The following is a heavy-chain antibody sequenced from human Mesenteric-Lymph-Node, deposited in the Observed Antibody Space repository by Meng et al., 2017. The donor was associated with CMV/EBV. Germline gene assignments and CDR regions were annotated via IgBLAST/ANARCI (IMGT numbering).Heavy chain of an antibody. CDR2: INHSGST. J-gene: IGHJ4*02. CDR1: GWSFSGFV. D-gene: IGHD4-23*01. V-gene: IGHV4-34*01. CDR3: ARHQRWLKSEWGVNY. Sequence: QVQLQQEGAAVCKPWDSLHLTCAVSGWSFSGFVWRWTRQPPGKGLEWIGEINHSGSTNSNPSLKSRVTISVDTSKNQFSLKLSSVTAADTAVYYCARHQRWLKSEWGVNYWGQGTLVTVSS.